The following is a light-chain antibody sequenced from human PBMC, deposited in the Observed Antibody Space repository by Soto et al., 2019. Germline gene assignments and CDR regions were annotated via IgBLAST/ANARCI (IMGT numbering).Light chain of an antibody. Sequence: IQMTQSPSSLSSSVGDRVTITCRASQGISDYLAWYQQKPGKVPKVLSYAASTLQSGVPSRFSGSGSGTHFTLTISSLKPEDVETYYCQKYNSAPLTFGGGTKVDIK. J-gene: IGKJ4*01. CDR3: QKYNSAPLT. V-gene: IGKV1-27*01. CDR1: QGISDY. CDR2: AAS.